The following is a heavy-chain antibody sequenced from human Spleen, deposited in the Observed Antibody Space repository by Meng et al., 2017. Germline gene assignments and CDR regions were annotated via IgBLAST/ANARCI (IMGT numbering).Heavy chain of an antibody. Sequence: VQLLQSGAEVKKPGASVKVSCKASGYTFPDYWLHWVRRAPGQGLEWMGRINPKSGDTHYAQRFQGRVTMTGDTSISTAYMELSGLRSDDSAVYYCARGPTTMAHDFDYWGQGTLVTVSS. J-gene: IGHJ4*02. CDR1: GYTFPDYW. CDR2: INPKSGDT. D-gene: IGHD4-11*01. V-gene: IGHV1-2*06. CDR3: ARGPTTMAHDFDY.